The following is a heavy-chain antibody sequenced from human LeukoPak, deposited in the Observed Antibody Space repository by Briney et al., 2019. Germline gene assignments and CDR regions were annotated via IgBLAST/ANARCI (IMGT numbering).Heavy chain of an antibody. V-gene: IGHV1-69*01. Sequence: GSSVKVSCKASGGTFSTKDITWVRQAPGQGLEWVGGMTPRFGTGNTAQKLQGRVAITADESTNTVYMELRSLKSDDTALYYCARVSTIMGRGYSFFDPWGQGTLVTVSS. J-gene: IGHJ5*02. CDR2: MTPRFGTG. CDR3: ARVSTIMGRGYSFFDP. D-gene: IGHD5-18*01. CDR1: GGTFSTKD.